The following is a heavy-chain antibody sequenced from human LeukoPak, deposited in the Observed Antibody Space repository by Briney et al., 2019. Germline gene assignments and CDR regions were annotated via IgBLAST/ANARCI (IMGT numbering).Heavy chain of an antibody. V-gene: IGHV3-33*01. CDR1: GFIFSNSG. J-gene: IGHJ4*02. CDR2: VWFDGSKK. CDR3: ARDFRRYSYGPVDY. Sequence: GGSLRLSCTVSGFIFSNSGMHWVRRAPGKGLEWVAVVWFDGSKKYYADSVKGRFTISRDNSKNTLHLQMDSLRVVDTAVYFCARDFRRYSYGPVDYWGQGTLVTVSS. D-gene: IGHD5-18*01.